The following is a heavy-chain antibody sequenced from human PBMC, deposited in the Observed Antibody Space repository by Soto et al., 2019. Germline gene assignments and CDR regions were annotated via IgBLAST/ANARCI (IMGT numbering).Heavy chain of an antibody. V-gene: IGHV1-69*01. J-gene: IGHJ5*02. CDR2: IIPIFGTA. CDR3: ARGGGVVVCAIPYNLFDP. CDR1: GGTFSSYA. D-gene: IGHD2-21*01. Sequence: QVQLVQSGAEVKKPGSSVKVSCKASGGTFSSYAISWVRQAPGQGLEWMGGIIPIFGTANYAQKFQGRVTITADEITSTGDMELSSLSSVDTAVYDFARGGGVVVCAIPYNLFDPWGQGTLATVSS.